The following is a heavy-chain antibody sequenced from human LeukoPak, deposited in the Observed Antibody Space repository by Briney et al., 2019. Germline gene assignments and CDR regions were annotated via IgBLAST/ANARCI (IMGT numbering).Heavy chain of an antibody. CDR1: GFTFSSYG. CDR2: ISYDGSNK. Sequence: GGSLRLSCAASGFTFSSYGMHWVRQAPGRGLEWVAVISYDGSNKYYADSVRGRFTISRDNSKNTLYLQMNSLRAEDTAVYFCAKGSKAVLFTRDHYMDVWGKGTTVTISS. J-gene: IGHJ6*03. D-gene: IGHD6-19*01. V-gene: IGHV3-30*18. CDR3: AKGSKAVLFTRDHYMDV.